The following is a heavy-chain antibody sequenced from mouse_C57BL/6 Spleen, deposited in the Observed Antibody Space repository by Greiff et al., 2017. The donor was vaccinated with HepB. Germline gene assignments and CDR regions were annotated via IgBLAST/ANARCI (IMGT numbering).Heavy chain of an antibody. CDR1: GFTFNTYA. D-gene: IGHD2-2*01. CDR3: VRDSPYGYDTPFAY. CDR2: IRSKSSNYAT. J-gene: IGHJ3*01. Sequence: EVQRVESGGGLVQPKGSLKLSCAASGFTFNTYAMHWVRQAPGKGLEWVARIRSKSSNYATYYADSVKDRFTISRDDSQSMLYLQMNNLKTEDTAMYYCVRDSPYGYDTPFAYWGQGTLVTVSA. V-gene: IGHV10-3*01.